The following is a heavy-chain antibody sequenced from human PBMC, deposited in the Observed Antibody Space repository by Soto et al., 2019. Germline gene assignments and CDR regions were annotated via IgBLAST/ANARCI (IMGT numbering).Heavy chain of an antibody. V-gene: IGHV3-23*01. CDR3: AKVESMVRGPQPYMDV. J-gene: IGHJ6*03. CDR1: GFTFSSYA. D-gene: IGHD3-10*01. CDR2: ISGSGGST. Sequence: GGSLRLSCAASGFTFSSYAMSWVRQAPGKGLEWVSAISGSGGSTYYADSVKGRFTISRDNSKNTLYLQMNSLRAEDTAVYYCAKVESMVRGPQPYMDVWGKGTTVTVSS.